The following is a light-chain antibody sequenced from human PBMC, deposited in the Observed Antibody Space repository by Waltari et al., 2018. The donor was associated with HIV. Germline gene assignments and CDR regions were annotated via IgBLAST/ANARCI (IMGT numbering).Light chain of an antibody. J-gene: IGLJ2*01. CDR1: SGHSNYA. CDR2: LKSDGSH. Sequence: QLVLTQSPSASASLGASVKLTCNLSSGHSNYAIAWHQQKPGKGPRYLMKLKSDGSHIKGDGTPDRFSCFRSGADLYLPISSLQSEDGADYFCQTWGTCIQEVFGGGTKLTVL. V-gene: IGLV4-69*01. CDR3: QTWGTCIQEV.